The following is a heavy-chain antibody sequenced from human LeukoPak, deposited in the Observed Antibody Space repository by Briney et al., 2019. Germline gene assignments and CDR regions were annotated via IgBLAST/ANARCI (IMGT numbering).Heavy chain of an antibody. J-gene: IGHJ4*02. V-gene: IGHV3-15*01. CDR3: TTGRGSWGYYFDY. CDR1: GFTFSNAW. Sequence: PGGSLRLSCAASGFTFSNAWMSWVRQAPGKGLEWVGRIKSKTDGGTTDYAAPVKGRFTISRDDSKNTLYLQMNSLKTEDTAVYYCTTGRGSWGYYFDYWGQGTLVTVSS. CDR2: IKSKTDGGTT. D-gene: IGHD3-16*01.